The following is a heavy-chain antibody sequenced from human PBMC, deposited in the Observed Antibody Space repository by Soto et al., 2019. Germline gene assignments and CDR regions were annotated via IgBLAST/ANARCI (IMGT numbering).Heavy chain of an antibody. CDR1: GGSLSSSSYY. CDR2: IYYSGST. CDR3: ARRGLYYDILTGYPSNWFDP. D-gene: IGHD3-9*01. V-gene: IGHV4-39*01. Sequence: ASETLSLTCTVSGGSLSSSSYYWGWIRQPPGKGLEWIGSIYYSGSTYYNPSLKSRVTISVDTSKNQFSLKLSSVTAADTAVYYCARRGLYYDILTGYPSNWFDPWRQGTLVTVSS. J-gene: IGHJ5*02.